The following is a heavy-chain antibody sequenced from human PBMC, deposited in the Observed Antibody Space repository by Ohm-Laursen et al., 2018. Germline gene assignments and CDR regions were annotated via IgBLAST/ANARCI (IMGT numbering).Heavy chain of an antibody. D-gene: IGHD2-2*01. J-gene: IGHJ6*02. Sequence: SDTLSLTCAVYGGSFSGYYWSWIRQPPGKGLEWIGEINHSGSTNYNPSLKSRVTISVDTSKNQFSLKLTSVTAADTAVYYCARDLIAYCPTTSCDNFDMDVWGQGTTVTVSS. V-gene: IGHV4-34*01. CDR2: INHSGST. CDR3: ARDLIAYCPTTSCDNFDMDV. CDR1: GGSFSGYY.